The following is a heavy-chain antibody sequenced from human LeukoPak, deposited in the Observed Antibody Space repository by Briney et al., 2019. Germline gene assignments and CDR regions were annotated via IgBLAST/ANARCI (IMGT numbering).Heavy chain of an antibody. D-gene: IGHD4-23*01. CDR1: GGSFSGYY. CDR3: ARARAVVRKCYFDY. CDR2: IYYSGST. Sequence: SETLSLTCAVYGGSFSGYYWSWIRQPPGKGLEWIGSIYYSGSTYYNPPLKSRVTISVDTSKNQFSLKLSSVTAADTAVYYCARARAVVRKCYFDYWGQGTLVTVSS. J-gene: IGHJ4*02. V-gene: IGHV4-34*01.